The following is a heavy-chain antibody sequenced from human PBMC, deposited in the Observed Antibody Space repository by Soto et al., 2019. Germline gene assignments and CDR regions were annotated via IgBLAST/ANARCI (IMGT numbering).Heavy chain of an antibody. J-gene: IGHJ6*02. V-gene: IGHV4-39*01. CDR1: GGSISSSSYY. Sequence: PSETLSLTCTVSGGSISSSSYYWGWIRQPPGKGLEWIGSIYYSGSTYYNPSLKSRVTISVDTSKNQFSLNLSSVTAADTAVYYCARQTYYYDSSVYARPQGLGMDVWGQGTTVTVSS. D-gene: IGHD3-22*01. CDR2: IYYSGST. CDR3: ARQTYYYDSSVYARPQGLGMDV.